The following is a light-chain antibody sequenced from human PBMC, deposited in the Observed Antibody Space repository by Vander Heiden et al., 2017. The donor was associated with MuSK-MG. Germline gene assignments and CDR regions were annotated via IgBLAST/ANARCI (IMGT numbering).Light chain of an antibody. CDR3: QQDNSYPWT. CDR1: QSISSW. CDR2: KAS. J-gene: IGKJ1*01. Sequence: EIQKTLAPSTLSASVGDRVTITCRASQSISSWLAWYQQKPGKAPKLLIYKASSLESGVPSRFSGSGSGTEFTLTISSLQPDDFATYYCQQDNSYPWTFGQGTKVEIK. V-gene: IGKV1-5*03.